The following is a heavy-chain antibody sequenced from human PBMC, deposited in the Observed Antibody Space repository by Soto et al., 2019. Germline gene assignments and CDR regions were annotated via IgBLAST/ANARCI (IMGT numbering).Heavy chain of an antibody. Sequence: SETLSLTCTVSGGSISSTSYYWGWFRQPPGKGLEWIGSIHYSGSTYYNPSLKSRVTISVDTSKNQFSLRLSSVTAADTAVYYCARHPPGVRYYYGMDVWGQGTTITVSS. CDR3: ARHPPGVRYYYGMDV. J-gene: IGHJ6*02. V-gene: IGHV4-39*01. CDR2: IHYSGST. CDR1: GGSISSTSYY. D-gene: IGHD3-10*01.